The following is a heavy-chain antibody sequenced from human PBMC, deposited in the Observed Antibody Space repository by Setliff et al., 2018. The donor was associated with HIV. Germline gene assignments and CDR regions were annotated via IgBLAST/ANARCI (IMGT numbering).Heavy chain of an antibody. Sequence: SETLSLTCNVSGGSFIGSSFQSTWIRQAPGKGLEWIGDIAYSGTTMYFNYNPSLESRLSLSEDTSRHQFSLKLTPVTADDTGIYYCARGPPFAYWGQGLLVTVSS. J-gene: IGHJ4*02. CDR3: ARGPPFAY. CDR2: IAYSGTTMYF. CDR1: GGSFIGSSFQ. V-gene: IGHV4-39*07.